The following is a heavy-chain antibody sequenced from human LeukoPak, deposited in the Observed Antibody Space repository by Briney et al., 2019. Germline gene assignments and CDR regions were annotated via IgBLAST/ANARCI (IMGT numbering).Heavy chain of an antibody. V-gene: IGHV1-58*01. D-gene: IGHD1-26*01. J-gene: IGHJ6*03. CDR1: GFTFTSSA. CDR3: AAGATGGGYYYYMDV. CDR2: IVVGSGNT. Sequence: GTSVKVSCKASGFTFTSSAVQWVRQARGQRLEWIGWIVVGSGNTNYAQKFQERVTITRDMSTSTAYMELSSLRSEDTAVYYCAAGATGGGYYYYMDVWGKGTTVTVSS.